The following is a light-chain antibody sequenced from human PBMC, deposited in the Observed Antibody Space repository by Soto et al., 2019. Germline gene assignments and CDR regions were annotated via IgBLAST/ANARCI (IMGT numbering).Light chain of an antibody. CDR1: SSDIGFYNY. V-gene: IGLV2-14*03. J-gene: IGLJ1*01. Sequence: QSALTQPASVSGSPGQSITISCTGTSSDIGFYNYVSWYQQYPGKAPNLLIYGVTNRPSGVSYRFSGSKSGSTASLTISGLRDEDEADYYCSSYSTSFFYVFGTGTKLTFL. CDR3: SSYSTSFFYV. CDR2: GVT.